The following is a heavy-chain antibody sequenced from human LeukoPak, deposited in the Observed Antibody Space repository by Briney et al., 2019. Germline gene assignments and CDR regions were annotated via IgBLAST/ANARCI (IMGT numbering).Heavy chain of an antibody. CDR1: GFTFSSYE. V-gene: IGHV3-48*03. Sequence: GSLRLSCAASGFTFSSYEMNWVRQAPGKGLEWVSYISSSGSTIYYADSVKGRFTISRDNAKDSLYLQMNSLRAEDTAVYYCARGYSYGHDYWGQGTLVTVSS. J-gene: IGHJ4*02. CDR2: ISSSGSTI. CDR3: ARGYSYGHDY. D-gene: IGHD5-18*01.